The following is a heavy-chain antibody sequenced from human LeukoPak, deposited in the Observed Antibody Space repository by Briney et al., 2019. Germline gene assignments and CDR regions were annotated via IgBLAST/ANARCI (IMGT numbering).Heavy chain of an antibody. CDR2: IKQDGSEK. CDR1: GFTFSSYW. Sequence: GGSLRLSCAASGFTFSSYWMSWVRQAPGKGLEWVANIKQDGSEKYYVDSVKGRFTISRDNAKNSLYLQMNSLRAEDTAVYYCASKVKSGSYSFDYWGQGTLVTVSS. D-gene: IGHD1-26*01. V-gene: IGHV3-7*01. J-gene: IGHJ4*02. CDR3: ASKVKSGSYSFDY.